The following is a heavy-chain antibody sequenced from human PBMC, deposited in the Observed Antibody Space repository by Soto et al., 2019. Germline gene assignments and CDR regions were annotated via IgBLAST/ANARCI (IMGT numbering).Heavy chain of an antibody. CDR2: ISAYNGNT. J-gene: IGHJ5*02. CDR1: GYTFTSYG. V-gene: IGHV1-18*01. D-gene: IGHD3-3*01. CDR3: ARDSSTYYDFWSGYYFWFDP. Sequence: ASVKVSCKASGYTFTSYGISWVRQAPGQGLEWMGWISAYNGNTNYAQKLQGRVTMTTDTSTSTAYMELRSLRSVDTAVYYCARDSSTYYDFWSGYYFWFDPWGQGTLVTVSS.